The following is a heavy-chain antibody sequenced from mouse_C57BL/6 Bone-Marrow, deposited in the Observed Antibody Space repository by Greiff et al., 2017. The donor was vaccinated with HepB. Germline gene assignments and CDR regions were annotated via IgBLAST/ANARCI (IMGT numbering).Heavy chain of an antibody. Sequence: EVQLKESGGDLVKPGGSLKLSCAASGFTFSSYGMSWVRQTPDKRLEWVATISSGGSYTYYPDSVKGRFTISRDNAKNTLYLQMSSLKSEDTAMYYCARQWGYWGQGTTLTVSS. J-gene: IGHJ2*01. CDR2: ISSGGSYT. CDR1: GFTFSSYG. CDR3: ARQWGY. V-gene: IGHV5-6*01.